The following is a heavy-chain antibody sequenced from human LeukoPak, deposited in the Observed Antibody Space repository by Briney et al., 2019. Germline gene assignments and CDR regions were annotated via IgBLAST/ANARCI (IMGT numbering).Heavy chain of an antibody. CDR3: ARHGGSSGHTTDYYYYYMDV. CDR2: IYPGDSDT. CDR1: GYSFTSYW. J-gene: IGHJ6*03. V-gene: IGHV5-51*01. Sequence: GESLKISCKGSGYSFTSYWIGWVRQMPGKGLEWMVIIYPGDSDTRYSPSFQGQVTISADKSISTASLQWSSLKASDTAMYYCARHGGSSGHTTDYYYYYMDVWGKGTPVTVSS. D-gene: IGHD3-22*01.